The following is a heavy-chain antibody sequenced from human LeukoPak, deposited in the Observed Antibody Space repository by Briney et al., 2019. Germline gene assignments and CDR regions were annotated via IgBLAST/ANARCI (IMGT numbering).Heavy chain of an antibody. J-gene: IGHJ4*02. CDR2: IYHSGST. CDR1: VYSISSGYY. CDR3: ARDPDGGPDY. Sequence: SETLSLTCGVSVYSISSGYYWGWIRQPPGKGLEWIGSIYHSGSTYYNPSLKSRVTISVDTSKNQFSLKLSSVTAADTAVYYCARDPDGGPDYWGQGTLVTVSS. D-gene: IGHD3-16*01. V-gene: IGHV4-38-2*02.